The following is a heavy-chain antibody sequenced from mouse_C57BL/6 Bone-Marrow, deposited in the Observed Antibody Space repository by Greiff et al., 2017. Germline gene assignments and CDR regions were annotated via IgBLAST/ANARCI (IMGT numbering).Heavy chain of an antibody. D-gene: IGHD1-1*01. V-gene: IGHV1-18*01. CDR1: GYTFTDYN. J-gene: IGHJ2*01. CDR2: INPNNGGT. CDR3: ARWDGSSLDY. Sequence: EVQLQQSGPELVKPGASVQIPCKASGYTFTDYNMDWVQQSHGTSLEWIGDINPNNGGTIYNQKFKGKATLTVAKSSSTAYMGLRSLTSEDTAVYYCARWDGSSLDYWGQGTTLTVSS.